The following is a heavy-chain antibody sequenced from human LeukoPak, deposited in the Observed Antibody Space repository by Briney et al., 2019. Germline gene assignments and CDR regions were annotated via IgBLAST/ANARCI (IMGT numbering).Heavy chain of an antibody. J-gene: IGHJ3*02. CDR3: ARDRADPLPDDDAFDI. V-gene: IGHV4-59*12. CDR2: IYYSGST. CDR1: GGSISSYY. Sequence: SSETLSLTCTVSGGSISSYYWSWIRQPPGKGLEWIGYIYYSGSTNYNPSLKSRVTMSVDTSKNQFSLKLSSVTAADTAVYYCARDRADPLPDDDAFDIWGQGTMVTVSS. D-gene: IGHD3-10*01.